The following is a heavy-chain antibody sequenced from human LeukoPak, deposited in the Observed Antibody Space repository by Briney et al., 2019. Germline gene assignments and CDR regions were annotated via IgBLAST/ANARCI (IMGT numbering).Heavy chain of an antibody. V-gene: IGHV5-51*01. CDR2: IYPGDSAT. CDR1: GYSFSSYW. D-gene: IGHD5-24*01. Sequence: GESLKISCKGSGYSFSSYWIGWVRQMPGKGLEWMGIIYPGDSATRYRPSFQGRVTISADKSINTAYLQWSSLKASDTAMYYCAIRRDGADYWGQGTLVTVSS. J-gene: IGHJ4*02. CDR3: AIRRDGADY.